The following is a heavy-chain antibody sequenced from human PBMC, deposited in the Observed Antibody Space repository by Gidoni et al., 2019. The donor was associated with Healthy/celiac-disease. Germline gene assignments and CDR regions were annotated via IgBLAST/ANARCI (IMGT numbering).Heavy chain of an antibody. CDR2: INHSGST. D-gene: IGHD1-26*01. Sequence: QVQLQQWGAGLLTPSETLSLTCAVYGGSFSGYYWSWIRQPPGKGLEWIGEINHSGSTNYNPSLKSRVTISVDTSKNQFSLKLSSVTAADTAVYYCASRPWELLPFDYWGQGTLVTVSS. CDR1: GGSFSGYY. CDR3: ASRPWELLPFDY. V-gene: IGHV4-34*01. J-gene: IGHJ4*02.